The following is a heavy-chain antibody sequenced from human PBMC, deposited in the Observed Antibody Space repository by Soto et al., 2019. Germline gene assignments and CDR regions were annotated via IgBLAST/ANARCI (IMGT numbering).Heavy chain of an antibody. CDR3: AKGYDYVWGSYRPAAFDI. J-gene: IGHJ3*02. CDR2: ISYDGSNK. Sequence: PGGSLRLSCAASGFTFSSYGMHWVRQAPGKGLEWVAVISYDGSNKYYADSVKGRFTISRDNSKNTLYLQMNSLRAEDTAVYYCAKGYDYVWGSYRPAAFDIWGQGTMVTVSS. D-gene: IGHD3-16*02. V-gene: IGHV3-30*18. CDR1: GFTFSSYG.